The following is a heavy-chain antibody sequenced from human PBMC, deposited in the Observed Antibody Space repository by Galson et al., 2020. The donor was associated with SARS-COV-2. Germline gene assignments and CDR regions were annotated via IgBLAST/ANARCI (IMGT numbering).Heavy chain of an antibody. D-gene: IGHD3-3*01. V-gene: IGHV4-59*01. J-gene: IGHJ6*02. Sequence: SQTLSLTCTVSGGSISSYYWSWIRQPPGKGLEWIGYIYYSGSTNYNPSLKSRVTISVDTTKNQFPLKLSSVTAADTAVYYCARASPHYYDFWSGYFEPPTYYYGMDVWGQGTTVTVSS. CDR1: GGSISSYY. CDR2: IYYSGST. CDR3: ARASPHYYDFWSGYFEPPTYYYGMDV.